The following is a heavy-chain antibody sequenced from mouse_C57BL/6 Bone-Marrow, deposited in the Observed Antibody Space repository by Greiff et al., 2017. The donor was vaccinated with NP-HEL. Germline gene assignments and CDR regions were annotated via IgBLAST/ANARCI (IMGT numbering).Heavy chain of an antibody. V-gene: IGHV1-64*01. CDR2: IHPNSGST. CDR1: GYTFTSYW. CDR3: ASPFYYGYYYAIAY. D-gene: IGHD2-1*01. Sequence: QVQLQQPGAELVKPGASVKLSCKASGYTFTSYWMHWVKQRPGQGLEWIGMIHPNSGSTNYNETFKGKATLTVDKSTSTAYMQLSSLTSEDSAVYYCASPFYYGYYYAIAYWGQGTLVTVSA. J-gene: IGHJ3*01.